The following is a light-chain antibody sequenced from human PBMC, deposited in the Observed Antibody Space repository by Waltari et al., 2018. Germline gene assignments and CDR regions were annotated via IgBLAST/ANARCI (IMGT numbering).Light chain of an antibody. V-gene: IGKV1-5*03. CDR1: HSVSSW. Sequence: DIQMTQSPSNLSASVGDTVTITCRASHSVSSWLAWYQQRPGKAPKVLISKATSLESGVPSRFSGTGSGTEFTLTISSLQPDDVATYYCQQYNTYSPYTFGQGTKVEI. J-gene: IGKJ2*01. CDR2: KAT. CDR3: QQYNTYSPYT.